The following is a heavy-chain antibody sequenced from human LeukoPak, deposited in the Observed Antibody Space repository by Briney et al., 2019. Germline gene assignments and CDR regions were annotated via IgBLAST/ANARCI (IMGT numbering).Heavy chain of an antibody. V-gene: IGHV1-69*05. D-gene: IGHD3-10*01. Sequence: SVKVSCKASGGTFSSYAISWVRQAPGQGLEWMGGIIPIFGTANYAQKFQGRVTITTDESTSTAYMELSSLRSEDTAVYYCARTFVTYYYGSGSYYYFDYWGQGTLVTVSS. CDR2: IIPIFGTA. J-gene: IGHJ4*02. CDR1: GGTFSSYA. CDR3: ARTFVTYYYGSGSYYYFDY.